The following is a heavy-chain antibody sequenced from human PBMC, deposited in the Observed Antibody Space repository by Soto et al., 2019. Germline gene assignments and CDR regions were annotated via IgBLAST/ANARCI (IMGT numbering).Heavy chain of an antibody. V-gene: IGHV3-23*01. J-gene: IGHJ6*02. D-gene: IGHD3-10*01. CDR3: AKVKRAVRGVIITGLNPYYYYGMDV. CDR1: GFTFSSYA. Sequence: GGSLRLSCAASGFTFSSYAMSWVRQAPGKGLEWVSAISGSGGSTYYADSVKGRFTISRDNSKNTLYLQMNGLKAEDTAVYYCAKVKRAVRGVIITGLNPYYYYGMDVWGQGTTVTVSS. CDR2: ISGSGGST.